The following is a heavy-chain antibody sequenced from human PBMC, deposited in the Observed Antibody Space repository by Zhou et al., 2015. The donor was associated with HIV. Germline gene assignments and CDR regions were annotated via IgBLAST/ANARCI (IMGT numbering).Heavy chain of an antibody. J-gene: IGHJ3*02. D-gene: IGHD2-15*01. Sequence: QVQLVESGGGVVQPGRSLRLSCAASGFTFSSYGMHWVRQAPGKGLEWVAVISYDGSNKYYADSVKGRFTISRDNSKNTLYLQMNSLRAEDTAVYYCAKGTGCSGGSCYDAFDIWGQGTMVTVSS. V-gene: IGHV3-30*18. CDR1: GFTFSSYG. CDR2: ISYDGSNK. CDR3: AKGTGCSGGSCYDAFDI.